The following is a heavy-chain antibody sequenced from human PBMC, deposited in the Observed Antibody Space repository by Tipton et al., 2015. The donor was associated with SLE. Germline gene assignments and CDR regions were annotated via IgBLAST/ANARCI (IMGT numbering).Heavy chain of an antibody. D-gene: IGHD1-26*01. CDR2: LNSDGSTT. Sequence: SLRLSCAASGFTFSNYWMHWVRQAPGKGLVWVSRLNSDGSTTNYADSVRGRFTISRDNAKNSLYLQMNSLRAEDTAVYYCARHGVEPGRELLLPPYMDVWGKGTTVTVS. V-gene: IGHV3-74*01. CDR3: ARHGVEPGRELLLPPYMDV. J-gene: IGHJ6*03. CDR1: GFTFSNYW.